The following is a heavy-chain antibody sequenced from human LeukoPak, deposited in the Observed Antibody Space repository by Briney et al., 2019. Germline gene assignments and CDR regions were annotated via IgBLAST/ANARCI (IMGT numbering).Heavy chain of an antibody. V-gene: IGHV3-48*02. CDR1: GFPLNTYS. D-gene: IGHD1-26*01. J-gene: IGHJ3*02. CDR2: ISSSSTSI. Sequence: GGSLRLSCAASGFPLNTYSMNWVRQAPGKGLECISYISSSSTSISYADSVKGRFTVSRDNAKNSLYLQMNSLRDEDTAVYYCARGVGAFDIWGQGTMVTVSS. CDR3: ARGVGAFDI.